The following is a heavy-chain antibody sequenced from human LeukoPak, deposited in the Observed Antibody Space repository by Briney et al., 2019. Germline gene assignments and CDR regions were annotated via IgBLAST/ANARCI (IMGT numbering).Heavy chain of an antibody. Sequence: ASVKVSCKASGYTFTRYYMHWVRQAPGQGLEWMGWINPNSGVTNSAQKFQGSVSLPRDTSLTTACMDLSRLRADGTALYYCARGGTSWAGIVGAIDMAYWGEGTLVTVS. CDR2: INPNSGVT. D-gene: IGHD1-26*01. CDR3: ARGGTSWAGIVGAIDMAY. J-gene: IGHJ4*02. CDR1: GYTFTRYY. V-gene: IGHV1-2*02.